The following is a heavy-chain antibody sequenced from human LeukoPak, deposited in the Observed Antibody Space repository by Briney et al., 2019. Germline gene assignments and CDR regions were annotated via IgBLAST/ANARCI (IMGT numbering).Heavy chain of an antibody. D-gene: IGHD3-3*01. V-gene: IGHV1-18*01. J-gene: IGHJ4*02. CDR1: GYTFTSYD. CDR3: ARVFGKGYYDFWSGFYTFDY. CDR2: ISAYNGNT. Sequence: ASVMVSCKASGYTFTSYDINWVRQATGQGLEWMGWISAYNGNTNYAQKLQGRVTMTTDTSTSTAYMELRSLRSDDTAVYYCARVFGKGYYDFWSGFYTFDYWGQGTLVTVSS.